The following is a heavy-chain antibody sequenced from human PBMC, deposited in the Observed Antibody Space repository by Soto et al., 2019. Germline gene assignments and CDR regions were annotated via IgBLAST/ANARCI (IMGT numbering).Heavy chain of an antibody. Sequence: QVQLVQSGAEVKKPGASVKVSCKASGYTFTSYGISWVRQAPGQGLEWMGWINPYNGNTNYAQKLQGRVTMTTDTSTITVYMELRSLGSDDTAVYACARDWFGIDYWGQGTLVTVSS. CDR1: GYTFTSYG. CDR2: INPYNGNT. CDR3: ARDWFGIDY. D-gene: IGHD3-16*01. V-gene: IGHV1-18*01. J-gene: IGHJ4*02.